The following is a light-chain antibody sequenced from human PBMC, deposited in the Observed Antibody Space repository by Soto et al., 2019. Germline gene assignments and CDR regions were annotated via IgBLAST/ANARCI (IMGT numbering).Light chain of an antibody. Sequence: QAVVTQPPSASGTPGQRVNISCSGSSSNFGSNYVYWYRQFPGTAPKLLIQRNNQRPSGVPARFSGSKSGTSASLAISGLRSEDEADYYCGGWDDSLSGPVFGGGTKLTVL. J-gene: IGLJ2*01. V-gene: IGLV1-47*01. CDR2: RNN. CDR3: GGWDDSLSGPV. CDR1: SSNFGSNY.